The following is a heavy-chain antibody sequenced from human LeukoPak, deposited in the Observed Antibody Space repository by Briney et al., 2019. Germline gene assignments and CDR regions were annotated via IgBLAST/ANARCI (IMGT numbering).Heavy chain of an antibody. D-gene: IGHD2-2*01. J-gene: IGHJ4*02. CDR3: ARSSYCSSTSCYVGPPRY. Sequence: GGSLRLSCAASGFTFSSYSMNWVRQAPGKGLEWVSSISSSSSYIYYADSVKGRFTISRDNAKNSLYLQMNSLRAEDTAVYYCARSSYCSSTSCYVGPPRYWGQGTLVTVSS. CDR1: GFTFSSYS. V-gene: IGHV3-21*01. CDR2: ISSSSSYI.